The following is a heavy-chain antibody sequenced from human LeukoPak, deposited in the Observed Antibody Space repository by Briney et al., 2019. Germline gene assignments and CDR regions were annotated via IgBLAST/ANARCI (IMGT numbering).Heavy chain of an antibody. CDR2: IYYSGST. CDR3: ARDPGITGTLGRYYYYYGMDV. D-gene: IGHD1-7*01. J-gene: IGHJ6*02. Sequence: PSETLSLTCTVSGGSVSSGSYYWSWIRQPPGKGLEWIGYIYYSGSTNYNPSLKSRVTISVDTSKNQFSLKLSSVTAADTAVYYCARDPGITGTLGRYYYYYGMDVWGQGTTVTVSS. V-gene: IGHV4-61*01. CDR1: GGSVSSGSYY.